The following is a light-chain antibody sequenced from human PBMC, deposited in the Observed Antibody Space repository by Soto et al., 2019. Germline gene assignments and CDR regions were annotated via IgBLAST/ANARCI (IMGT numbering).Light chain of an antibody. Sequence: DIHMTQSPSTLSASVGDRVTITCRASHSISGWLALYQKNRGKAPKLLFYKACRLDSRVPSRCGGGGSGTEFTLTISSLQHDDFAIYYWQQYNTHWTFGQGTKVDIK. CDR2: KAC. J-gene: IGKJ1*01. CDR1: HSISGW. V-gene: IGKV1-5*03. CDR3: QQYNTHWT.